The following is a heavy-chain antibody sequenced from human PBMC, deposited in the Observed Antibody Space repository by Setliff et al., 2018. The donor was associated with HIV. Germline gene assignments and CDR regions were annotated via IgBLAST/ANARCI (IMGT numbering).Heavy chain of an antibody. CDR3: ARHSGLGGYYSPFDY. CDR2: IYYSGST. Sequence: SETLSLTCAVYGGSFSGYYWSWIRQPPGKGLEWIGTIYYSGSTYYNPSLKSLVTISVDTSKNQFSLKLSSVTAADTTVYYCARHSGLGGYYSPFDYWGPGTLVTVSS. CDR1: GGSFSGYY. D-gene: IGHD3-22*01. V-gene: IGHV4-34*01. J-gene: IGHJ4*02.